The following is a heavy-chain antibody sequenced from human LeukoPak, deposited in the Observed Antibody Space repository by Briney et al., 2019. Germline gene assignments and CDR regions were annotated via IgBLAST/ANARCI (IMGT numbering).Heavy chain of an antibody. V-gene: IGHV3-30*01. CDR3: ARDHGYSSSWYGDYFDY. CDR2: ISYDGSNK. J-gene: IGHJ4*02. Sequence: GGSLRLSCAASGFTFSSYAMHWVRQAPGKGLEGVAVISYDGSNKYYADSVKGRFTISRDNSKNTLYLQMNSLRAEDTAVYYCARDHGYSSSWYGDYFDYWGQGTLVTVSS. D-gene: IGHD6-13*01. CDR1: GFTFSSYA.